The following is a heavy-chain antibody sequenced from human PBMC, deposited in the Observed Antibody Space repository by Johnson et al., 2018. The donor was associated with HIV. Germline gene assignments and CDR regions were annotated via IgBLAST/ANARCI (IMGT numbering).Heavy chain of an antibody. CDR1: GFTVSSNY. CDR3: TTAIVIDAFDI. CDR2: IKRKIEGEAT. Sequence: EMQLVESGGGLVQPGGSLRLSCAASGFTVSSNYMRWVRQAPGKGLEWVGRIKRKIEGEATDYAAPVKGRFTISRDDSKNTLFLQMSSLKTDDTAVYYCTTAIVIDAFDIWGQGTMVTVSS. D-gene: IGHD3-16*02. J-gene: IGHJ3*02. V-gene: IGHV3-15*01.